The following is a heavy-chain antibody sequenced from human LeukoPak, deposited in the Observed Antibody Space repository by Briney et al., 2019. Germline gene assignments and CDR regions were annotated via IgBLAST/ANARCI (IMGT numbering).Heavy chain of an antibody. CDR2: VSYGGNEK. V-gene: IGHV3-30*18. Sequence: GGSLRLSCAASGFTFSSYGMHWVRQAPGKGLEWVAVVSYGGNEKYYADSVKGRFTISRDNFKNTLYLQMNSLRTEDTAVYYCAKVAEMATTTGYFDYWGQGTLVTVSS. CDR1: GFTFSSYG. CDR3: AKVAEMATTTGYFDY. J-gene: IGHJ4*02. D-gene: IGHD5-24*01.